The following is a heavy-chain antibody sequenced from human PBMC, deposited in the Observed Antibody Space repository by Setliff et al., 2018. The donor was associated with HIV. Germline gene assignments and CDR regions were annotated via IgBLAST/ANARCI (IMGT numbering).Heavy chain of an antibody. V-gene: IGHV3-7*01. CDR3: ATGPNGGHTYWWGPMKM. D-gene: IGHD2-21*02. J-gene: IGHJ3*01. CDR1: GFTFSKFW. CDR2: IRQDGSEK. Sequence: LRLSFFSSGFTFSKFWVTWVRRAPGKGLEWVANIRQDGSEKQYVDSVKGRFTVSRDNAQNSLYLQMKSLSAAETAVYYCATGPNGGHTYWWGPMKMWGQGTMVTVSS.